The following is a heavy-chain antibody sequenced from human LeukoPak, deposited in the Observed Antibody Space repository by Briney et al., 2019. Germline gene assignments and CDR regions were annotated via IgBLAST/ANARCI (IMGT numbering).Heavy chain of an antibody. CDR2: ISSSSTI. CDR1: GFTFSSYS. Sequence: PGGSLRLSCAASGFTFSSYSMNWVRQAPGKGLEWVSYISSSSTIYYADSVKGRFTISRDNAKNSLYLQMNSLRAEDTAVYYCAREVAGLWGQGTLVTVS. J-gene: IGHJ4*02. V-gene: IGHV3-48*01. CDR3: AREVAGL.